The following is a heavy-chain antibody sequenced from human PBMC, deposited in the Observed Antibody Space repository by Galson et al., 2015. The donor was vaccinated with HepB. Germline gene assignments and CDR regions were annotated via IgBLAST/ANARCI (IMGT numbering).Heavy chain of an antibody. J-gene: IGHJ3*02. CDR1: GFTFSSYW. CDR3: ARVGWRSNDAFDI. D-gene: IGHD2-15*01. CDR2: INSDGSST. Sequence: SLRLSCAASGFTFSSYWMHWVRQAPGKGLVWVSRINSDGSSTSYADSVKGRFTISRDNAKNTLYLQMNSLRAEDTAVYYCARVGWRSNDAFDIWGQGTMVTVSS. V-gene: IGHV3-74*01.